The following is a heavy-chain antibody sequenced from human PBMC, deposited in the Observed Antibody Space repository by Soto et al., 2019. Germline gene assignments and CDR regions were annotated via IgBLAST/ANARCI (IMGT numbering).Heavy chain of an antibody. V-gene: IGHV1-18*01. D-gene: IGHD3-22*01. CDR1: GYTFASYG. J-gene: IGHJ4*02. CDR2: IGAYNGDT. Sequence: QVQLVQSGTEVKKPGASVRISCKASGYTFASYGISWVRQAPGQGLEWMGWIGAYNGDTNYAQKFRGRVTMTTDTSTTAAYMDLRSLTSADTAVYYCARDHYYDGTGYYEDFFDSWGQGTLVTVSS. CDR3: ARDHYYDGTGYYEDFFDS.